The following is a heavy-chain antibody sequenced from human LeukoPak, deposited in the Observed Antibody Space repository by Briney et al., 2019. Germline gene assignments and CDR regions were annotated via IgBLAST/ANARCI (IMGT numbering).Heavy chain of an antibody. Sequence: GGSLRLSCAASGFSVSRNYMTWVRQAPGKGLEWVSVIYSGGSTYYADSVKGRFTISRDNSKNTVYLQMNSLRADDTAVYYCALDSSGWYYFDSWGQGALVTVSS. CDR2: IYSGGST. D-gene: IGHD6-19*01. CDR3: ALDSSGWYYFDS. J-gene: IGHJ4*02. CDR1: GFSVSRNY. V-gene: IGHV3-66*01.